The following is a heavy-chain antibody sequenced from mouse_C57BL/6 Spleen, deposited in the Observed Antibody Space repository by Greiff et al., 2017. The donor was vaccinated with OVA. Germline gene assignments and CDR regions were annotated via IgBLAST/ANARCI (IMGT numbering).Heavy chain of an antibody. V-gene: IGHV1-18*01. CDR1: GYTFTDYN. Sequence: EVQLQESGPELVKPGASVKIPCKASGYTFTDYNMDWVKQSHGKSLEWIGDINPNNGGTIYNQKFKGKATLTVDKSSSTAYMELRSLTSEDTAVYYCARNDDDRWDLYAMDDWGQGTSVTVSS. J-gene: IGHJ4*01. CDR3: ARNDDDRWDLYAMDD. CDR2: INPNNGGT. D-gene: IGHD2-4*01.